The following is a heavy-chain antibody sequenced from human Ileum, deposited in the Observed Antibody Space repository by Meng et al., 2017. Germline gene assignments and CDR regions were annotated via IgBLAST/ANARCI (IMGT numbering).Heavy chain of an antibody. J-gene: IGHJ4*02. Sequence: QITLKESGPTLVKPTQTLTRTCTFSGFSLSTSGVGVGWIRQPPGKALEWLALIYWDGDKRYSPSLKSRLTITKDTSKNQVVLRMTNMDPVDTATYYCAHKNIAVTGTWYFDYWGQGTLVTVSS. CDR3: AHKNIAVTGTWYFDY. V-gene: IGHV2-5*02. D-gene: IGHD6-13*01. CDR1: GFSLSTSGVG. CDR2: IYWDGDK.